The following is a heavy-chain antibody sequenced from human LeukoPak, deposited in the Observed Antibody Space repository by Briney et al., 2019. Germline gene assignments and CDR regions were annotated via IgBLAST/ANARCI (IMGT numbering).Heavy chain of an antibody. CDR2: INPSVGST. V-gene: IGHV1-46*03. D-gene: IGHD3-9*01. CDR1: GYTFTSYY. Sequence: ASVKVSCKASGYTFTSYYMHWVGQAPGQGLEGMGIINPSVGSTSYAHKFPARVPMTSDTSTSTAYLELSRLRSEDTAVYYCARRDKYDILTGYYGGPLDYWGQGTLVTVSS. CDR3: ARRDKYDILTGYYGGPLDY. J-gene: IGHJ4*02.